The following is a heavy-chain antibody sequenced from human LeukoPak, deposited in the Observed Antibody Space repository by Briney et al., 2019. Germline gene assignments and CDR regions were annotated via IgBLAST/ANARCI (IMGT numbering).Heavy chain of an antibody. V-gene: IGHV3-23*01. D-gene: IGHD2-2*01. CDR3: AKDAGVDIVVAPAHGMDV. Sequence: GGSLRLSCAASGFTFTTYAMSGVRQAPGRGLEWVSGISGSGGSTYYADFVKGRFTISRDYSKNTLYLQMNSLRAEDTAVYYCAKDAGVDIVVAPAHGMDVWGQGTTVTVSS. J-gene: IGHJ6*02. CDR1: GFTFTTYA. CDR2: ISGSGGST.